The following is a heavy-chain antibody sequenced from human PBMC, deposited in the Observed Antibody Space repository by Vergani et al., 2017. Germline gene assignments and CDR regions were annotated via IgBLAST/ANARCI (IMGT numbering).Heavy chain of an antibody. CDR1: GGSFSGYY. V-gene: IGHV4-34*01. CDR2: INHSGST. Sequence: QVQLQQWGAGLLKPSETLSLTCAVYGGSFSGYYWSWIRQPPGKGLEWIGEINHSGSTNYNPSLKSRVTISVDTSKNQFSLKLSSVTAADTAVYYCARGVAVRGVIXFDPWGQGTLVTVSS. J-gene: IGHJ5*02. CDR3: ARGVAVRGVIXFDP. D-gene: IGHD3-10*01.